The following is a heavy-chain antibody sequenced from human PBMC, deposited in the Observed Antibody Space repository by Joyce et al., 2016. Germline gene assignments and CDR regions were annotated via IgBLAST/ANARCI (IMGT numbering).Heavy chain of an antibody. V-gene: IGHV4-39*07. D-gene: IGHD3-10*01. CDR2: IYYSVSN. Sequence: QLQLQESGPGLVKPSETLSLTCTVSGGSISGSAIYWGWIRRPPGKGLQWIGSIYYSVSNYFNPSLKSRITISVDTSKNQFSLKLNSVTAADTAVYYCATTPSRSHHYFDHWGQGSLVTVSS. J-gene: IGHJ4*02. CDR1: GGSISGSAIY. CDR3: ATTPSRSHHYFDH.